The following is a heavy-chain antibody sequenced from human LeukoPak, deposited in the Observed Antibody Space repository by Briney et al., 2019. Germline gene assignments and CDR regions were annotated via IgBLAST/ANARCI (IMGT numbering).Heavy chain of an antibody. D-gene: IGHD2-2*01. V-gene: IGHV3-30*09. CDR3: ARANGLRYEPSTFDY. CDR2: ISYDGSNK. J-gene: IGHJ4*02. Sequence: GRSLRLSCAPSGFIFSRHAMHWVRQAPGKGLEWVAVISYDGSNKYSTASVRGRFAVSRDNSRNTLSLQMNSLRPEDTAVYYCARANGLRYEPSTFDYWGQGTLVTVSS. CDR1: GFIFSRHA.